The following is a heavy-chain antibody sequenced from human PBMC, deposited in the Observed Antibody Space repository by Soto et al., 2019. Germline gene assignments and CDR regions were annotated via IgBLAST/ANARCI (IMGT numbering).Heavy chain of an antibody. CDR2: IWYDGSNK. D-gene: IGHD6-19*01. CDR3: ASIAVAGRYGMDV. V-gene: IGHV3-33*01. Sequence: QVQLVESGGGVVQPGRSLRLSCAASGFTFSSYGMHWVRQAPGKGLEWVAVIWYDGSNKYYADSVKGRFTISRDNSKNTLYLQMNSLRAEDTAVYYCASIAVAGRYGMDVWGKGTTVTVSS. J-gene: IGHJ6*04. CDR1: GFTFSSYG.